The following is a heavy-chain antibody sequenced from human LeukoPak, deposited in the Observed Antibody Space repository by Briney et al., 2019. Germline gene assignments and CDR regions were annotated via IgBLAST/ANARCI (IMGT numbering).Heavy chain of an antibody. CDR2: MNPNSGNT. J-gene: IGHJ6*04. Sequence: GASVKVSCKASGYTFTSYDINWVRQAAGQGLEWMGWMNPNSGNTGYAQKFQGRVTMTRNTSISTAYMELSSLRAEDTAVYYCAELGITMIGGVWGKGTTVTISS. CDR1: GYTFTSYD. V-gene: IGHV1-8*01. CDR3: AELGITMIGGV. D-gene: IGHD3-10*02.